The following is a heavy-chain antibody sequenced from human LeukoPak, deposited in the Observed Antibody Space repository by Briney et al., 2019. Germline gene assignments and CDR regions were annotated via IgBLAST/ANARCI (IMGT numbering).Heavy chain of an antibody. Sequence: PSETLSLTCTVSGGSLSSYNWNWIRQPPGKGLEWIGSIYYSGSTYYNPSLKSRVTISVDTSKNQFSLKLSSVTAADTAVYYCARLDGDHNWFDPWGQGTLVTVSS. CDR3: ARLDGDHNWFDP. V-gene: IGHV4-39*01. J-gene: IGHJ5*02. D-gene: IGHD4-17*01. CDR1: GGSLSSYN. CDR2: IYYSGST.